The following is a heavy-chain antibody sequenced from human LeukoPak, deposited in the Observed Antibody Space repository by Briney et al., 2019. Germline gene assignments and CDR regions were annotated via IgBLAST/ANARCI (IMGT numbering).Heavy chain of an antibody. D-gene: IGHD3-22*01. J-gene: IGHJ4*02. CDR1: GNRFSNYR. CDR2: TYPGDSET. CDR3: ARLDEGFYYDGYGYNF. Sequence: GESLKISCKGSGNRFSNYRLAWVRQMPGKGLEWMGITYPGDSETTYSPSFQGHVTISADKSVTTAYLQWSSLKASDTAMYYCARLDEGFYYDGYGYNFWGQGTLVTVSS. V-gene: IGHV5-51*01.